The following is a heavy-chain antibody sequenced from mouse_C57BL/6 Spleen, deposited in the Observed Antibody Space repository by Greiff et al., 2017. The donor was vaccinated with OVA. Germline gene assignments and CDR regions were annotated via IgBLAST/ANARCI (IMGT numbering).Heavy chain of an antibody. Sequence: LMESGAELVRPGASVTLSCKASGYTFTDYEMHWVKQTPVHGLEWIGAIDPETGGTAYNQTFKGKAILTADKSSSTAYMELRSLTSEDSAVYYGTRRFITTVVATDFDVWGTGTTVTVSS. D-gene: IGHD1-1*01. CDR3: TRRFITTVVATDFDV. CDR2: IDPETGGT. V-gene: IGHV1-15*01. J-gene: IGHJ1*03. CDR1: GYTFTDYE.